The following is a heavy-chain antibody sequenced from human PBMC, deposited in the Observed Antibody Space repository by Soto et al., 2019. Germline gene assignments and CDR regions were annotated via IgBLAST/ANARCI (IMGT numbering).Heavy chain of an antibody. J-gene: IGHJ4*02. CDR3: AKTHCSTTSCHSDY. Sequence: PSETLSLTCTVSGGSISGITSYWGWIRQPPGKGLEWIGSIYHSGSTYYSPSLKSRVTISADTSKNQFSLKLSSVTAAETAVYYCAKTHCSTTSCHSDYWGQGAMVTVS. V-gene: IGHV4-39*01. CDR1: GGSISGITSY. D-gene: IGHD2-2*01. CDR2: IYHSGST.